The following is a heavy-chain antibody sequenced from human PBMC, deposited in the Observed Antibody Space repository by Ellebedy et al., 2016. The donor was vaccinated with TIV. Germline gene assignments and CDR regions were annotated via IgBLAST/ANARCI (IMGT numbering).Heavy chain of an antibody. V-gene: IGHV3-7*01. CDR1: GFTVTTNY. J-gene: IGHJ3*02. CDR2: INYDGSET. D-gene: IGHD3-22*01. Sequence: GESLKISCAASGFTVTTNYMNWVRQAPGKGLEWVANINYDGSETYYVDSMKGRFNISRENSKNTLYLQMNSLRAEDTAVYYCAKDFQARSGWLLWEDAFDIWGQGTMVTVSS. CDR3: AKDFQARSGWLLWEDAFDI.